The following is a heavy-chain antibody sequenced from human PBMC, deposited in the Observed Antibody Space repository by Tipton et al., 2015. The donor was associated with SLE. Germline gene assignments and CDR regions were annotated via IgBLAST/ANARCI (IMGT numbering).Heavy chain of an antibody. Sequence: GLVKPSETLSLSCTVSGGSISSSSYYWGWIRQPPGKGLEWIGMMYSSGSTNPSLKSRVTISVDRSKNQFSLKLRSVTAADTAVYYCARGGQGSETYRNWYFDLWGRGTLVTVSS. CDR1: GGSISSSSYY. CDR2: MYSSGST. CDR3: ARGGQGSETYRNWYFDL. D-gene: IGHD3-10*01. V-gene: IGHV4-39*07. J-gene: IGHJ2*01.